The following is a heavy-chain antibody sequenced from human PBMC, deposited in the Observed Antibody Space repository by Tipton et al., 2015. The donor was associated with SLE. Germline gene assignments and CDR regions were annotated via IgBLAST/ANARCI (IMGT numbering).Heavy chain of an antibody. D-gene: IGHD5-24*01. CDR3: TRDREFDSGWYFDL. Sequence: LRLSCTVSGGSINSYYSWIRQPPGKGLEWIGYIYYSGSTYYNPSLKSRITISIDTSKNQFSLKLSSVTAADTAVYYCTRDREFDSGWYFDLWGRGTLVTVSS. V-gene: IGHV4-59*06. CDR1: GGSINSYY. CDR2: IYYSGST. J-gene: IGHJ2*01.